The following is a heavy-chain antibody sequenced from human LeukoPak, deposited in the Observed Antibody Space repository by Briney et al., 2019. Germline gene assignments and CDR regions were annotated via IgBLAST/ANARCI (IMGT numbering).Heavy chain of an antibody. CDR1: GFTFSNYW. D-gene: IGHD1-26*01. CDR3: LTVVETTIAAFDI. Sequence: GGSLRLSCAASGFTFSNYWLHWVRQAPGKGLVWVSRIDANAKTTSYADSVKGRFTISTDNAKKTLYLQMNSLRVEDTAVYYCLTVVETTIAAFDIWGQGTMVTVSS. J-gene: IGHJ3*02. V-gene: IGHV3-74*01. CDR2: IDANAKTT.